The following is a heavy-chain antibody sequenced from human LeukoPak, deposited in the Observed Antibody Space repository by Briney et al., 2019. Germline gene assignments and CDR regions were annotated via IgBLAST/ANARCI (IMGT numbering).Heavy chain of an antibody. CDR1: GGSISSYY. Sequence: SETLPLTCTVSGGSISSYYWSWIRQPPGKGLEWIGYIYYSGSTNYNPSLKSRVTISVDTSKNQFSLKLSSVTAADTAVYYCARLVRGVIRNWFNPWGQGTLVTVSS. J-gene: IGHJ5*02. V-gene: IGHV4-59*08. D-gene: IGHD3-10*01. CDR2: IYYSGST. CDR3: ARLVRGVIRNWFNP.